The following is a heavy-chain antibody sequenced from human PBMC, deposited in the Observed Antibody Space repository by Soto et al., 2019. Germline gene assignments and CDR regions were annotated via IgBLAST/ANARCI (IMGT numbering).Heavy chain of an antibody. CDR2: IYYSGST. D-gene: IGHD6-19*01. V-gene: IGHV4-39*01. CDR3: ARWTISSGWPYYFDY. CDR1: GGSISSSSYY. J-gene: IGHJ4*02. Sequence: SETLSLTCTVSGGSISSSSYYWGWIRQPPGKGLEWIGSIYYSGSTYYNPSLKSRVTISVDTSKNQFSLKLSSVTAADTAVYYCARWTISSGWPYYFDYWGQGTLVTVSS.